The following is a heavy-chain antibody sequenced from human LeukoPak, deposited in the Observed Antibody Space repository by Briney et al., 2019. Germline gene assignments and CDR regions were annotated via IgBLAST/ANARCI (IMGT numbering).Heavy chain of an antibody. D-gene: IGHD6-19*01. V-gene: IGHV3-23*01. J-gene: IGHJ4*02. Sequence: GGSLRLSCAASGFTFYNYAMSWVRQAPGKGLEWVSAISNSGGSTYNADSVKGRFTISRDNSKNTVFLQMNSLRAEDTAVYYCAKDNRRHYTSGPNPDSLHWGQGALVTVSS. CDR3: AKDNRRHYTSGPNPDSLH. CDR1: GFTFYNYA. CDR2: ISNSGGST.